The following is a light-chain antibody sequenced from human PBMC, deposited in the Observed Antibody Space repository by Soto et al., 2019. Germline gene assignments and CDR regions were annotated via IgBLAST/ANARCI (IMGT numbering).Light chain of an antibody. V-gene: IGKV3-20*01. CDR3: QQYGSSPLT. Sequence: EIVLTQSPGTLSLSPGERATLSCRASQSVSSSYLAWYQQKPGQAPRLLIYGASSRATGIPDRFSGSGSGTDFTLTISRLEPEDLAVSSCQQYGSSPLTFGGGTKVEIK. CDR1: QSVSSSY. CDR2: GAS. J-gene: IGKJ4*01.